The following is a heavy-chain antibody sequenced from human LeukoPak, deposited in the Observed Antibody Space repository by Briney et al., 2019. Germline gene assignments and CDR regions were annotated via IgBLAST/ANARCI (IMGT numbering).Heavy chain of an antibody. CDR3: AILYSTSGSDDY. Sequence: GESLKISCKGSGYDFTTYWIGWVRQMPGKGLEWMGTIYPGDSDTRYSPSFEGQVTISVDKSSSIAYLQWISLKASDTAMYYCAILYSTSGSDDYWGQGTLVTVSS. D-gene: IGHD6-6*01. J-gene: IGHJ4*02. V-gene: IGHV5-51*06. CDR2: IYPGDSDT. CDR1: GYDFTTYW.